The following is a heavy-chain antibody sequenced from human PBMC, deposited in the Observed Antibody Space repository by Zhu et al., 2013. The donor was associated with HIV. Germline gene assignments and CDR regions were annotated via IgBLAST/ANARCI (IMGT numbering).Heavy chain of an antibody. CDR1: GFTFSSFT. D-gene: IGHD1-1*01. Sequence: EVQLVESGGGLVKPGGSLRLSCVASGFTFSSFTMNWVRQAPGKGLEWVSCISGSSNYINYADSLKGRFTISRDNAKNSLYLQMTSLRVEDTAVYYCARSYRTTLVWFDPWGQGTLVTVSS. J-gene: IGHJ5*02. CDR3: ARSYRTTLVWFDP. CDR2: ISGSSNYI. V-gene: IGHV3-21*01.